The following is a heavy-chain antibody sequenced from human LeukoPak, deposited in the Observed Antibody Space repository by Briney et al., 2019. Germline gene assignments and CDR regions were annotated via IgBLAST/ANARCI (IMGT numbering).Heavy chain of an antibody. CDR3: ARSGYYGSGTDDAFDI. Sequence: ASVKVSCKASGYTFTGYYMHWVRQAPGQGLEWMGWINPNSGGTNYAQKFQGRVTMTRDTSISTAYMELSRLRSDDTAVYYCARSGYYGSGTDDAFDIWGQGTMATVSS. D-gene: IGHD3-10*01. CDR2: INPNSGGT. V-gene: IGHV1-2*02. J-gene: IGHJ3*02. CDR1: GYTFTGYY.